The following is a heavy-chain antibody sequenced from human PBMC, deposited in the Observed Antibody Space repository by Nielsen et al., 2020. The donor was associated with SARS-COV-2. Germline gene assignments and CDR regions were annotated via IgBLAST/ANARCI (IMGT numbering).Heavy chain of an antibody. D-gene: IGHD3-10*01. CDR1: GFTFSSYA. Sequence: GESLKISCAASGFTFSSYAMSWVRQAPGKGLEWVSAISGSGGSTYYADSVKGRFTISSDNSKNTLYLQMNSLRAEDTAVYYCAKGVHYYYGSGSYSPLDYWGQGTLVTVSS. CDR3: AKGVHYYYGSGSYSPLDY. V-gene: IGHV3-23*01. J-gene: IGHJ4*02. CDR2: ISGSGGST.